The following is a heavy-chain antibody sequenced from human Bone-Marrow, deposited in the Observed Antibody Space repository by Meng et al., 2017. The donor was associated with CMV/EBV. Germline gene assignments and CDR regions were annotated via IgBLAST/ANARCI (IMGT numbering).Heavy chain of an antibody. V-gene: IGHV1-2*02. CDR2: INPNSGGT. CDR1: GYTFTDYY. D-gene: IGHD2-2*01. J-gene: IGHJ6*02. Sequence: ASVKVSCKASGYTFTDYYIHWVRQAPGQGLEWMGWINPNSGGTNYAQKFQGRVTMTRDTSISTAYMELSRLRSDDTAVYYCARDDTVPAATQPDYYYYGMDVWGQGTTVTVSS. CDR3: ARDDTVPAATQPDYYYYGMDV.